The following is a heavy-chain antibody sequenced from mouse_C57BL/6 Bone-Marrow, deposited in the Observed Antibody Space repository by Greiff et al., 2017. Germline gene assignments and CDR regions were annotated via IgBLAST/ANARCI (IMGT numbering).Heavy chain of an antibody. CDR2: IHPNSGST. CDR3: ARWYYYGSSYGYAMDY. V-gene: IGHV1-64*01. CDR1: GYTFTSYW. J-gene: IGHJ4*01. D-gene: IGHD1-1*01. Sequence: QVQLQQPGAELVKPGASVKLSCKASGYTFTSYWMHWVKQRPGQGLEWIGMIHPNSGSTNYNEKFKSKATLTVDKSSSTAYMQLSSLTSEDSAVYYCARWYYYGSSYGYAMDYWGQGTSVTVSS.